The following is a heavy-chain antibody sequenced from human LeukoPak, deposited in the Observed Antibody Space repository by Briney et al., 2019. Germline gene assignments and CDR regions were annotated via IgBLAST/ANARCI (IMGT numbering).Heavy chain of an antibody. J-gene: IGHJ4*02. D-gene: IGHD3-22*01. V-gene: IGHV3-33*06. CDR2: IWYDGSNK. CDR3: AKDRSSGYYPPGDY. CDR1: GFTFSTYD. Sequence: GGSLRLSCAASGFTFSTYDMHWVRQAPGKGLEWVALIWYDGSNKHYADSVKGRFTISRDNSKNTLYLQMNSLRAEDTAVYYCAKDRSSGYYPPGDYWGQGTLVTVFS.